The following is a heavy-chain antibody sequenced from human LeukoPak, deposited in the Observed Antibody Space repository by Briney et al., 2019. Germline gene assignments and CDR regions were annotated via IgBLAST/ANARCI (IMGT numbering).Heavy chain of an antibody. V-gene: IGHV3-74*01. CDR1: GFTFSSYW. CDR3: ATTYDSSGCD. CDR2: INSDGSST. Sequence: GGSLRLSCAASGFTFSSYWMHWVRQAPGKGLMWVSRINSDGSSTSYADSVKGRFTISRDNAKNTLYLQMNSLRAEDTAVYYCATTYDSSGCDWGQGTLVTVSS. D-gene: IGHD3-22*01. J-gene: IGHJ4*02.